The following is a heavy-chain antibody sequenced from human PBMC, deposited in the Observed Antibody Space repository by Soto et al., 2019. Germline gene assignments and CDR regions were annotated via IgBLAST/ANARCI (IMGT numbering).Heavy chain of an antibody. Sequence: DSVNVCFKASGYPFTSYAMHLVRQAPGQSLEWMGWINAGNGNTKYSQKFQGRVTITRDTSASTAYMELSSLRSEDTAVYYCARESVVWFGDNRYFDYWGQGTMVTVSS. J-gene: IGHJ4*02. CDR3: ARESVVWFGDNRYFDY. V-gene: IGHV1-3*01. CDR2: INAGNGNT. D-gene: IGHD3-10*01. CDR1: GYPFTSYA.